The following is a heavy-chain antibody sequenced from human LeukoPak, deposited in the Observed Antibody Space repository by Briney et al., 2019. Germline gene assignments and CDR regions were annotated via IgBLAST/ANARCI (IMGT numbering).Heavy chain of an antibody. J-gene: IGHJ4*02. V-gene: IGHV4-39*07. CDR3: MRVHGGYDYY. CDR1: GGSISFDGYH. CDR2: FDHSGSS. D-gene: IGHD5-12*01. Sequence: SETLSLTCTVSGGSISFDGYHWGWFRQFPGKGLELIGTFDHSGSSYYNPSLKSRGTISVDTSMNYVSLKLSSVTAADTAVYYCMRVHGGYDYYWGQGTLVTVSS.